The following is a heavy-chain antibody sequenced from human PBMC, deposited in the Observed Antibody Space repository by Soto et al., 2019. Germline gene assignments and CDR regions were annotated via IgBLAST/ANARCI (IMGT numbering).Heavy chain of an antibody. Sequence: SVKVSCKASGGTFSSYTISWVRQAPGQGLEWMGRIIPILGIANYAQKFQGRVTITADKSTSTAYMELSSLRSEDTAVYYCARGGTAMVYYYGMDVWGQGTTVTVSS. V-gene: IGHV1-69*02. D-gene: IGHD5-18*01. CDR1: GGTFSSYT. J-gene: IGHJ6*02. CDR2: IIPILGIA. CDR3: ARGGTAMVYYYGMDV.